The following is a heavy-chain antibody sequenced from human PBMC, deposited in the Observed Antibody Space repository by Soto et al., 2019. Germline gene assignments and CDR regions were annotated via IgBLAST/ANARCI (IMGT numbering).Heavy chain of an antibody. CDR1: GFTVSNNY. J-gene: IGHJ1*01. Sequence: EVQLVESGGGLVQPGGSLRLSCAASGFTVSNNYMSWVRQAPGKGLEWVSVIYSGGGTYYADSVKGRFTISGDNSKNTLYLQMHSLRAEDTAVYYCARDLVGATTEYFQHWGQGTLVTVSS. V-gene: IGHV3-66*01. D-gene: IGHD1-26*01. CDR3: ARDLVGATTEYFQH. CDR2: IYSGGGT.